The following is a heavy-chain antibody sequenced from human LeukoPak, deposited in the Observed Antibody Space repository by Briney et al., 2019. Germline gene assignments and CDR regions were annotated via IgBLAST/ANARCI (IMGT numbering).Heavy chain of an antibody. CDR3: ARANPTIPIFYFDF. CDR2: ISSSADRI. D-gene: IGHD2-2*02. J-gene: IGHJ4*02. V-gene: IGHV3-48*01. CDR1: GFTFRSHG. Sequence: GSLRLSCVGFGFTFRSHGMNWVRQAPGKGPEWISYISSSADRIYYADSVRGRLAISRDNDRNSLFLDMNTLRAEDTAVYYCARANPTIPIFYFDFWGRGTLVTVSS.